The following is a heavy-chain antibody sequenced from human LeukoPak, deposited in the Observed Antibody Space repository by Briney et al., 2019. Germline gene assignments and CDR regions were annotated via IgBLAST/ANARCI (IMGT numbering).Heavy chain of an antibody. CDR1: GFTFSSYA. J-gene: IGHJ4*02. V-gene: IGHV3-48*04. Sequence: GGSLRLSCAASGFTFSSYAMSWVRQAPGKGLEWVSYISSSGSTIYYADSVKGRFTISRDNAKNSLYLQMNSLRAEDTALYYCARVPLSSWNYGPFDYWGQGTLVTVSS. CDR2: ISSSGSTI. CDR3: ARVPLSSWNYGPFDY. D-gene: IGHD1-7*01.